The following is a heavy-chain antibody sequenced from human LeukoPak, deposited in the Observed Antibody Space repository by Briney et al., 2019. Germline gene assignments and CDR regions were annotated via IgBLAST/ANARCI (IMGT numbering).Heavy chain of an antibody. V-gene: IGHV4-4*02. D-gene: IGHD2-8*01. J-gene: IGHJ4*02. CDR2: ISLTGLT. CDR1: GGSISNTNW. CDR3: SRENGAFSPFGY. Sequence: SETLSLTCGVSGGSISNTNWWGWVRQPPGQGLEWIGEISLTGLTNYNPSLESRVSVSLDKSKNQLSLNLTSVTAADTAVYYCSRENGAFSPFGYWGQGTLVTVPS.